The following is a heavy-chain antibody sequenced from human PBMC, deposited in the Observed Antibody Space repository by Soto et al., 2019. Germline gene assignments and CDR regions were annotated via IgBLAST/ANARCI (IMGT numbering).Heavy chain of an antibody. V-gene: IGHV3-15*01. CDR3: TTDLRWEEQWLVDY. CDR1: GFTFRNTW. CDR2: IRAKTDGGTT. D-gene: IGHD6-19*01. Sequence: PGGSLRLSCAASGFTFRNTWMAWVRQAPGKGLEWVGRIRAKTDGGTTDYAAPVEGRFTISRDDSTDTLYLQMNGLKTEDTAVYYCTTDLRWEEQWLVDYWGLGVLVTVPQ. J-gene: IGHJ4*02.